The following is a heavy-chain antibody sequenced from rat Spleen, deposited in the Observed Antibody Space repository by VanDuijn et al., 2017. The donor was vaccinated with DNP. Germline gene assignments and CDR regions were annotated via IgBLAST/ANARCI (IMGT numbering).Heavy chain of an antibody. V-gene: IGHV5-7*01. J-gene: IGHJ2*01. CDR2: IIYDGSRT. D-gene: IGHD1-5*01. CDR3: ARQGIFYNYAMDA. Sequence: EVQLVESGGGLVQPGRSLKLSCAASGFTFTNYDMAWVRQAPKKGLEWVASIIYDGSRTYYRDSVKGRFTISRDNAKSTLYLQMNSLRSEDTATYYCARQGIFYNYAMDAWGQGVMVTVST. CDR1: GFTFTNYD.